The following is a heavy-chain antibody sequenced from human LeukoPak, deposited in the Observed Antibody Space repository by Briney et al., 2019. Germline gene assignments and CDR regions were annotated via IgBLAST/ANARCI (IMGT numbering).Heavy chain of an antibody. D-gene: IGHD2-21*01. Sequence: PGGSLRLSCAASGFTFSSYWMSWVRQAPGKGLEWVANIKQDGSEKYYVDSVKGRFTISRDNAKNSLYLQMNSLRAEDTAEYYCAKTPVGDWGVSDSWGQGTLVTVSS. CDR2: IKQDGSEK. CDR1: GFTFSSYW. CDR3: AKTPVGDWGVSDS. J-gene: IGHJ4*02. V-gene: IGHV3-7*01.